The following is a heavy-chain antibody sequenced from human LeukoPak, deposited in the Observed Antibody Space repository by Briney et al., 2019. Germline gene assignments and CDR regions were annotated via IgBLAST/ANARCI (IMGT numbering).Heavy chain of an antibody. V-gene: IGHV4-59*02. CDR2: IHYTGNT. CDR3: ARGYGSGSYNNFNQ. Sequence: SETLSLTCTVSGASVRGYCWSWIRQPPGKGLEWIGYIHYTGNTDYNPSLTSRVTMSVDTSKNQFTLMLNSVTAADTAVYYCARGYGSGSYNNFNQWGQGLLVAVSS. J-gene: IGHJ4*02. CDR1: GASVRGYC. D-gene: IGHD3-10*01.